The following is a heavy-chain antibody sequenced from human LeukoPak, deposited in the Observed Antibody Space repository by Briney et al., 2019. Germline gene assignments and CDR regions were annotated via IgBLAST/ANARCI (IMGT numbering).Heavy chain of an antibody. V-gene: IGHV4-59*01. D-gene: IGHD3-22*01. CDR2: IYYTGTT. Sequence: SETLSLTCTVSDGSISSYYWNWFRQPPGKGLEWTGHIYYTGTTHYNPSLQSRVSISIDTSKNQFSLKLRSVTAVDTAVYYCARWGHFDTSGYFVADYWGQGTLITVSS. J-gene: IGHJ4*02. CDR1: DGSISSYY. CDR3: ARWGHFDTSGYFVADY.